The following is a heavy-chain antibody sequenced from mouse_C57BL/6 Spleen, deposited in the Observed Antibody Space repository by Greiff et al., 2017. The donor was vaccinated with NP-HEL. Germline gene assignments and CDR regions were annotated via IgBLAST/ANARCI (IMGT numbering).Heavy chain of an antibody. CDR2: IDPSDSET. V-gene: IGHV1-52*01. CDR3: AEQLGNATRC. CDR1: GYTFTSYW. Sequence: QVQLKQPGAELVRPGSSVKLSCKASGYTFTSYWMHWVKQRPIQGLEWIGNIDPSDSETHYNQKFKDKATLTVDKSSSTAYMRLSSLTSEVSAVDYRAEQLGNATRCWAHRAPASDSS. D-gene: IGHD3-3*01. J-gene: IGHJ4*01.